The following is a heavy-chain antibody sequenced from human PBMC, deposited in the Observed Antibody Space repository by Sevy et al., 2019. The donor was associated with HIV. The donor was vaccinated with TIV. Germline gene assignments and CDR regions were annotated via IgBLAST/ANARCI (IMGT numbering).Heavy chain of an antibody. CDR3: ARAYPRADIVVVPAARYYFDY. Sequence: ASAKVSCKASGYTFTGYYMHWVRQAPGQGLEWMGWINPNSGGTNYAQKFQGRVTMTRDTSISTAYMELSRLRSDDTAVYYCARAYPRADIVVVPAARYYFDYWGQGTLVTVSS. D-gene: IGHD2-2*01. CDR1: GYTFTGYY. J-gene: IGHJ4*02. CDR2: INPNSGGT. V-gene: IGHV1-2*02.